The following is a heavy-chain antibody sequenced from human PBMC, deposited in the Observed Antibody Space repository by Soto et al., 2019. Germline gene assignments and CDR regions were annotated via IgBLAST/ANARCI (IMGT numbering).Heavy chain of an antibody. CDR2: SIPVFGTA. CDR1: GGTFRNYA. V-gene: IGHV1-69*01. D-gene: IGHD6-13*01. CDR3: AIPLPKQQLVRGAFDH. Sequence: QVQRVQSGAEVTKPGSSVKLSCKTSGGTFRNYAINWVRQAPGQGLEWMGGSIPVFGTANYAQTFQGRFTITADESTSTAYMELSSLRSEDTAVYYCAIPLPKQQLVRGAFDHWGQGTLVTVAS. J-gene: IGHJ4*02.